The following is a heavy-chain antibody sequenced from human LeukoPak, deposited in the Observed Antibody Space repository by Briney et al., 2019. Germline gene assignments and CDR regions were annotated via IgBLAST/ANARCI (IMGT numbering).Heavy chain of an antibody. CDR3: ARDGATMIPHLAY. D-gene: IGHD5-12*01. Sequence: GGPLRLSCVASGFAFSTYRMAWVRQAPGKGLECISYISSSSSDIYYADSLKGRFTISRDNAKNSLYLQINSLTDEDTAMYYCARDGATMIPHLAYWGQGTLVTVSS. CDR2: ISSSSSDI. V-gene: IGHV3-48*02. CDR1: GFAFSTYR. J-gene: IGHJ4*02.